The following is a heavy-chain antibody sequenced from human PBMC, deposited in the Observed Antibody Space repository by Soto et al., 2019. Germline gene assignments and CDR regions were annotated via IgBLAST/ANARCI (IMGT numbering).Heavy chain of an antibody. V-gene: IGHV1-18*01. CDR1: GYTFTSYG. CDR2: IGAYNGYT. CDR3: ARDSSGIAAAGTQVSDYDY. J-gene: IGHJ4*02. D-gene: IGHD6-13*01. Sequence: ASVKVSCKASGYTFTSYGISWVRQAPGQGLEWMGWIGAYNGYTNYAQKLQGRVTMTTDTSTSTAYMELRSLRSDDTAVYYCARDSSGIAAAGTQVSDYDYWGQGTLVTVSS.